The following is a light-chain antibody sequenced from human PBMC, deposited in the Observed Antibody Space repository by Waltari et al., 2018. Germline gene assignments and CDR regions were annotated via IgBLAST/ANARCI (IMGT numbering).Light chain of an antibody. CDR1: SSDVGGTNH. CDR2: EVS. V-gene: IGLV2-23*02. Sequence: QSALTQPASMSGSPGQSITISCTGTSSDVGGTNHVSWYQQHPGNAPKLLIYEVSKRPSGSSNHFSGSKSGNTASLTISGLQVEDEADYYCCSYAGGYTYVFGTGTWVTVL. J-gene: IGLJ1*01. CDR3: CSYAGGYTYV.